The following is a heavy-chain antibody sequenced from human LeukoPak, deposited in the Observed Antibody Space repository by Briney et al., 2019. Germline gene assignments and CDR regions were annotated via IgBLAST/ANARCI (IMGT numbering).Heavy chain of an antibody. D-gene: IGHD2-2*01. V-gene: IGHV1-18*01. J-gene: IGHJ4*02. Sequence: GASVKVSCKASGYTFTTYGISWVRQAPGQGLEWLGWISAYNANTNYAQKFQGRVTMTTDTSTSTAYMELRSLRSDDTAVYYCARDAGIVVVPAAPILWGQGTLVTVSS. CDR3: ARDAGIVVVPAAPIL. CDR2: ISAYNANT. CDR1: GYTFTTYG.